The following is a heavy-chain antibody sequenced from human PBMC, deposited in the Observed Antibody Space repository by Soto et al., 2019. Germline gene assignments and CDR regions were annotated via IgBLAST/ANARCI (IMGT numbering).Heavy chain of an antibody. CDR1: GFTYSTYS. V-gene: IGHV3-30*03. CDR3: ARDGVTSTEYTENYGTYCDY. D-gene: IGHD6-6*01. J-gene: IGHJ4*02. CDR2: ISYDGNNK. Sequence: PGGSLRLSCAAAGFTYSTYSMHWVRQAPGKGLEWVAVISYDGNNKFYADSVKGRFTISRDSTKQTLYLQMNSLRPDDTAMYYYARDGVTSTEYTENYGTYCDYCCEGALVTVSS.